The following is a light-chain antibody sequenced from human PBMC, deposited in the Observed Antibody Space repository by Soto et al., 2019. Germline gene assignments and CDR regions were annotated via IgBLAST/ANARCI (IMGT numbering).Light chain of an antibody. J-gene: IGKJ1*01. CDR2: KAP. V-gene: IGKV1-5*03. CDR1: QSISSW. CDR3: QQYNTYPVT. Sequence: DIQMTQSPSTLSASVGDRVTITCRASQSISSWLAWYQQKPGKAPKLLIYKAPSLESGVPSRFSGSGSGTEFTLTISSLQPDDFAPYYCQQYNTYPVTFGQGTKVEIK.